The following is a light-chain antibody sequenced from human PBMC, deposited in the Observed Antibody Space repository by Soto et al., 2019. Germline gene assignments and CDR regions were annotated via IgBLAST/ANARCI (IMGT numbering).Light chain of an antibody. CDR3: QQSYMTFMYT. Sequence: DIQMTQSPSTLSGSVGDRVTITCRASQTISSWLAWYQQKPGKAPKLLIYKASSLQSGVPSRFSGSGSGTDFTLTISSLQPEDFATYYCQQSYMTFMYTFGQGTKVDIK. J-gene: IGKJ2*01. CDR1: QTISSW. V-gene: IGKV1-5*03. CDR2: KAS.